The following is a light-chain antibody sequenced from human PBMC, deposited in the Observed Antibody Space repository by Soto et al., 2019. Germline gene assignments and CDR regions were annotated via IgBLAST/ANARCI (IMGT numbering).Light chain of an antibody. Sequence: ETVLTQSPGTLSVSSGETATLFCRASQSVNSNLAWYQQKPGQAPRLLIYGASSRATGIPARFSGSGSGTEFTLTINSLQSEDFAVYCCQQYNDWPRTFGEGTKVDIK. CDR1: QSVNSN. J-gene: IGKJ4*02. V-gene: IGKV3-15*01. CDR2: GAS. CDR3: QQYNDWPRT.